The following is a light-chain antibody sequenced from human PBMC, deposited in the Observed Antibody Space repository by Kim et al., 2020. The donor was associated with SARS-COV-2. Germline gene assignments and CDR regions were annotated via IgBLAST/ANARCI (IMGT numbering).Light chain of an antibody. CDR3: NSRDSTDNHWV. Sequence: SSELTQDPAVSVALGQTVRITCQGDSLRRFYASWYQQKPGQAPVLVIYGKTNRPSGIPERFSGSSSGNTASLTITGAQAEDEADYYCNSRDSTDNHWVFG. CDR2: GKT. CDR1: SLRRFY. V-gene: IGLV3-19*01. J-gene: IGLJ3*02.